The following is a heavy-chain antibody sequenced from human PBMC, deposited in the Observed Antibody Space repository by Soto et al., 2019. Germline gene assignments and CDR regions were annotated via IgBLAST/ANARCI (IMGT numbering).Heavy chain of an antibody. V-gene: IGHV1-3*01. CDR3: ARVNLARRKHLDF. CDR2: INGGNGDT. CDR1: GYSLTNFA. J-gene: IGHJ4*02. Sequence: QVQLVQSETEVKKPGDSVRVSCRASGYSLTNFAMHWVRRAPGHRLEWMGWINGGNGDTRFSHEFQGRVAITRDTSANTAYMELTSLRSEDTAVYYCARVNLARRKHLDFWGQGTLAIVSS.